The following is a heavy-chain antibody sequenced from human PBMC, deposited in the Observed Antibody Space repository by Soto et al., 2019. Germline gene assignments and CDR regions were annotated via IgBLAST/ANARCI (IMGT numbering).Heavy chain of an antibody. J-gene: IGHJ4*02. CDR1: GDWVSSINVA. CDR2: TYYRSKWYN. D-gene: IGHD6-19*01. Sequence: QFLSITCPICGDWVSSINVAWSCIRQSPSRGLEWLGRTYYRSKWYNDYAVSVKSRITINPDTSKNQFSLQLNSVTPEDTAVYYCARGSGSYGYYWVQRTLVTVSS. V-gene: IGHV6-1*01. CDR3: ARGSGSYGYY.